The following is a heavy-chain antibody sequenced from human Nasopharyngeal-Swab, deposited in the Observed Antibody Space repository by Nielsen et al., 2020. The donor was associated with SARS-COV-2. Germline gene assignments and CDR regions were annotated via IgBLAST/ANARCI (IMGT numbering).Heavy chain of an antibody. J-gene: IGHJ3*02. CDR1: GGSFSGYY. V-gene: IGHV4-34*01. CDR3: ARDYYDILTGYYRIDAFDI. Sequence: SNTLTLTFDVYGGSFSGYYWSWIRQPPGKGLEWIGEINHSGSTNYNPSLKSRVTISVDTSKNQFSLKLSSVTAADTAVYYCARDYYDILTGYYRIDAFDIWGQGTMVTVSS. D-gene: IGHD3-9*01. CDR2: INHSGST.